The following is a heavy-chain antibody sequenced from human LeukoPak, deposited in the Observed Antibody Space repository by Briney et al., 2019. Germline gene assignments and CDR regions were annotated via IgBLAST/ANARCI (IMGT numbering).Heavy chain of an antibody. D-gene: IGHD2-2*01. J-gene: IGHJ4*02. V-gene: IGHV3-23*01. CDR2: ISGSGGST. CDR1: GFTFSSYA. CDR3: AKDARGPVVPAAMYDY. Sequence: GGSLRLSCAASGFTFSSYAMSWVRQAPGKGLEWVSAISGSGGSTYYADSVKGRFTISRENYKNTMYRQMNSLRAEDTAVYYCAKDARGPVVPAAMYDYWGQGTLVTVSS.